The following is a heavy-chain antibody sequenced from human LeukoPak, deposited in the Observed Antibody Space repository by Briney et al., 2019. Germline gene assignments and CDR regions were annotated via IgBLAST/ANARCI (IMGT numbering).Heavy chain of an antibody. D-gene: IGHD3-9*01. V-gene: IGHV3-21*04. CDR3: AKARLDDILT. J-gene: IGHJ5*02. CDR1: GFTFSSYS. CDR2: ISSSSSYI. Sequence: PGGSLRLSCAASGFTFSSYSMNWVRQAPGKGLEWVSSISSSSSYIYYADSVKGRFTISRDNSRNTLYLQMNSLRAEDTAVYYCAKARLDDILTWGQGTLVTVSS.